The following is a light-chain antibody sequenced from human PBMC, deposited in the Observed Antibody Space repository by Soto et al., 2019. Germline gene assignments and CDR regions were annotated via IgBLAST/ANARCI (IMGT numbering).Light chain of an antibody. CDR1: QSLLHSNGYNY. Sequence: DIVVTQSPLSLPVTPGEPASISCRSIQSLLHSNGYNYLDWYLQKPGQSPQLLIYLGSNRASGVPARFSGSGSGTDFTLKISRVEAEDVGVYYCMQALQTPLTFGGGTKVDIK. J-gene: IGKJ4*01. V-gene: IGKV2-28*01. CDR2: LGS. CDR3: MQALQTPLT.